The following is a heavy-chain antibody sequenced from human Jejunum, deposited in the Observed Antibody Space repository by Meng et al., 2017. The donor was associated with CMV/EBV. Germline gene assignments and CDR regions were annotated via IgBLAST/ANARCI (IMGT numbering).Heavy chain of an antibody. J-gene: IGHJ1*01. CDR3: LRGSGGSV. Sequence: QLQLQESGPGLVKPSETLSLTCTVSGGSISSRSYYGGWIRQPPGKGLEWIGSIYYSGSTYYNPSLKSRVTISVDTSKNQFFLKLSSVTAADTAVYHCLRGSGGSVWGQGTLVTVSS. CDR1: GGSISSRSYY. V-gene: IGHV4-39*07. D-gene: IGHD3-10*01. CDR2: IYYSGST.